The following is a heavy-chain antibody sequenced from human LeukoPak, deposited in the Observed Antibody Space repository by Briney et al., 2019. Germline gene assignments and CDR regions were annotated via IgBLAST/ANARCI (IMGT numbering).Heavy chain of an antibody. CDR1: GFTFSSYS. Sequence: GGSLRLSCAASGFTFSSYSMNWVRQAPGKGLEWVSSISSSSSYIYYAASVKGRFTISRDNAKNSLYLQMNSLRAEDTAVYYCAREGGYYDSSGYGAFGYWGQGTLVTVSS. J-gene: IGHJ4*02. CDR2: ISSSSSYI. V-gene: IGHV3-21*01. D-gene: IGHD3-22*01. CDR3: AREGGYYDSSGYGAFGY.